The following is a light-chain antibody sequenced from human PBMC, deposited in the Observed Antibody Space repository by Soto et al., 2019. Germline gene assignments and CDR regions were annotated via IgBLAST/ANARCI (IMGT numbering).Light chain of an antibody. Sequence: EIVLTQSPGTLSLSPGERATLSCRASQSVSSSYLAWYQQKPGQAPRLLIYSASSGATGIPDRFSGSGSGTDFTLTISRLEPEDFAVYYCQQYGSAPWTFGQGTKVEIK. V-gene: IGKV3-20*01. CDR3: QQYGSAPWT. CDR2: SAS. CDR1: QSVSSSY. J-gene: IGKJ1*01.